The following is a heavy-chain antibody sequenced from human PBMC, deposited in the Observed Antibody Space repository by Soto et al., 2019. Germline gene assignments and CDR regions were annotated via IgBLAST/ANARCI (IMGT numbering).Heavy chain of an antibody. V-gene: IGHV1-69*01. J-gene: IGHJ4*02. CDR1: GGTFSSYA. Sequence: QVQLLQSGAEVKKPGSSVKVSCKASGGTFSSYAISCVRQAPGQGLEWMGGIIPIFGTANYAQKFQGRVTITADESTSTAYMELSRLRSEDTAVYYCATASSSGYSEIKHLYYFDYWGQGTLVTVSS. D-gene: IGHD6-13*01. CDR2: IIPIFGTA. CDR3: ATASSSGYSEIKHLYYFDY.